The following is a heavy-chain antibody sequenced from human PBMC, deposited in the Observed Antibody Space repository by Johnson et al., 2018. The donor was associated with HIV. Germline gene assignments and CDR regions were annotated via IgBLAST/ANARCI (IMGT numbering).Heavy chain of an antibody. CDR3: AKRSGSFYGAFDL. CDR2: IDTDGSST. Sequence: VQLVESGGGVVQPGGSLRLSCAASGFTFSSYWMHWVRQAPGKGLVWVSRIDTDGSSTSYADSVKGRFTISRDISKNTLYLQMHSLRADDSALYYCAKRSGSFYGAFDLWGQGTMVTVSS. V-gene: IGHV3-74*02. CDR1: GFTFSSYW. D-gene: IGHD1-26*01. J-gene: IGHJ3*01.